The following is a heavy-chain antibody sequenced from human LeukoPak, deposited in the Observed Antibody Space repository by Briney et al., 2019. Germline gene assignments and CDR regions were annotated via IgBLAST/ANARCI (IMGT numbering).Heavy chain of an antibody. Sequence: TSETLSLTCAVYGGSFSGYYWSWIRQPPGKGLEWIGEINHSGSTNYNPSLKSRDTISVDTSKNQFSLKLSSVTAADTAVYYCARGRNTNAYWGQGTLVTVSS. D-gene: IGHD3-3*01. V-gene: IGHV4-34*01. CDR1: GGSFSGYY. J-gene: IGHJ4*02. CDR3: ARGRNTNAY. CDR2: INHSGST.